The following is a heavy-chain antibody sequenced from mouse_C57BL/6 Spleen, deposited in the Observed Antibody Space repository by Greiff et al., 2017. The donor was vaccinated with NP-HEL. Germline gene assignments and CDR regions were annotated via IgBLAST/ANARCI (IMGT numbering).Heavy chain of an antibody. D-gene: IGHD1-1*01. CDR1: GYTFTDYY. CDR2: INPYNGGT. J-gene: IGHJ2*01. V-gene: IGHV1-19*01. Sequence: EVQLVESGPVLVKPGASVKMSCKASGYTFTDYYMNWVKQSHGKSLEWIGVINPYNGGTSYNQKFKGKATLTVDKSSSTAYMELNSLTSEDSAVYYCARSGGRTTVVADYFDYWGQGTTLTVSS. CDR3: ARSGGRTTVVADYFDY.